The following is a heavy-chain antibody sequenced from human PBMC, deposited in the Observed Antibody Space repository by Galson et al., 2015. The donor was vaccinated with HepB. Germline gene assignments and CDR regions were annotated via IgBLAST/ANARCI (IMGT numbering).Heavy chain of an antibody. D-gene: IGHD3-3*01. CDR3: AKYDFWSGNAFDI. CDR1: GGSISSSSYY. J-gene: IGHJ3*02. Sequence: SETLSLTCTVSGGSISSSSYYWGWIRQPPGKGLEWIGSIYYSGSTYYNPSLKSRVTISVDTSKNQFSLKLSSVTAADTAVYYCAKYDFWSGNAFDIWGQGTMVTVSS. V-gene: IGHV4-39*01. CDR2: IYYSGST.